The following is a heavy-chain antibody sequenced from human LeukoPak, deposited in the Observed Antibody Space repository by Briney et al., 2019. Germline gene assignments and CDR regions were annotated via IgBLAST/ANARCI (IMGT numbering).Heavy chain of an antibody. CDR1: GYTFTSYY. CDR3: ARGRYSSGWVRWDYFDY. D-gene: IGHD6-19*01. V-gene: IGHV1-46*01. J-gene: IGHJ4*02. CDR2: INPSGGST. Sequence: ASVKVSCKASGYTFTSYYMHWVRQAPGQGLEWMGIINPSGGSTSYAQKFQGRVTMTRDTSISKAYMELSSLRSDDTAVFFCARGRYSSGWVRWDYFDYWGQGTLVTVSS.